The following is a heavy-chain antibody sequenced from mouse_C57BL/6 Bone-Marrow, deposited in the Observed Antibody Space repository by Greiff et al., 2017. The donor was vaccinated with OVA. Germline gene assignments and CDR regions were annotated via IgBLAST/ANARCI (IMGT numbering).Heavy chain of an antibody. Sequence: VQLKESVAELVRPGASVKLSCTASGFNIKNTYMHWVKQRPEQGLEWIGRIDPANGNTKYAPKFKGKATITADTSSTTAYLQLSSLTSEDTAIYYCAPLRRFFYFDYWGQGTTLTVSS. V-gene: IGHV14-3*01. CDR1: GFNIKNTY. CDR3: APLRRFFYFDY. J-gene: IGHJ2*01. CDR2: IDPANGNT. D-gene: IGHD1-2*01.